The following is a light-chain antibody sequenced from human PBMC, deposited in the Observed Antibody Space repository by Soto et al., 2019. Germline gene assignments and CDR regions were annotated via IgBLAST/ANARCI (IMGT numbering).Light chain of an antibody. V-gene: IGLV2-23*02. CDR3: FSYEGAGTFV. CDR2: EVN. J-gene: IGLJ1*01. Sequence: QSVLTQPASVSGSPGQSITISCTGTSSDIGNYNLVSWFQQHPGKAPKLFIYEVNRRPSGVSDRLSGSKSANTASLTISGLQAEDEADYYCFSYEGAGTFVFGTGTKVTVL. CDR1: SSDIGNYNL.